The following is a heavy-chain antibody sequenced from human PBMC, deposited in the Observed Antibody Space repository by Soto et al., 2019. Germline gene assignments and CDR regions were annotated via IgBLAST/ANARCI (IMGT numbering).Heavy chain of an antibody. V-gene: IGHV1-2*04. CDR2: INPNSGGT. D-gene: IGHD2-15*01. Sequence: GASVKVSCKASGYTFTGYYMHWVRQAPGQGLEWMGWINPNSGGTNYAQKFQGWVTMTRDTSISTAYMELSRLRSDDTAVYYCARGQCSGGSCYSSYYYGMDVWGQGTTVTVSS. CDR3: ARGQCSGGSCYSSYYYGMDV. J-gene: IGHJ6*02. CDR1: GYTFTGYY.